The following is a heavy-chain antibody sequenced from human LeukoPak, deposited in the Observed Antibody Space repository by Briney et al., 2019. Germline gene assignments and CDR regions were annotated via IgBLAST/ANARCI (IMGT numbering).Heavy chain of an antibody. J-gene: IGHJ5*02. V-gene: IGHV3-15*01. D-gene: IGHD4/OR15-4a*01. CDR3: TAVCEAKRQFYP. Sequence: GGSLRLSCAASGVTISSDWMSWVRQAPGKGLEWVGRIKSKTDGGTTDYAAPVKGRFTISRDDSKNTLYLQMNSLKTEVTAVYYCTAVCEAKRQFYPWGQGTLVTVSS. CDR2: IKSKTDGGTT. CDR1: GVTISSDW.